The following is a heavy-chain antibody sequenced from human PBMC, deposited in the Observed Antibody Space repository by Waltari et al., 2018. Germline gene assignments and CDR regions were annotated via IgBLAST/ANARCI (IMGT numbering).Heavy chain of an antibody. CDR1: GESFLGYF. J-gene: IGHJ4*01. Sequence: QVQLHQWGAGQLKPSETLSLTCAVSGESFLGYFWGWTRPSPGKGLEWLGSIHYSGSTNYNPTLESRLSLSVDTTKKRFSLSLTSVTAADAALYFCARYGEVPASYFFDYWGQGTLVTVSS. CDR3: ARYGEVPASYFFDY. V-gene: IGHV4-34*01. CDR2: IHYSGST. D-gene: IGHD2-21*01.